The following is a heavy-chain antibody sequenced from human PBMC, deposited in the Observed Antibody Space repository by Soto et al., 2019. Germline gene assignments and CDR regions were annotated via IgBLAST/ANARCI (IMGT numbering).Heavy chain of an antibody. J-gene: IGHJ4*02. D-gene: IGHD1-26*01. Sequence: QVQLVQSGAEVKKPGASVKASCKASGYTFMRYDMSWVRQAPGQGLEWMGWIRAYNGETDSAQKFQVRVTLTTDTSTSTAYMELRSLRSDDTAVYYCARGGKYSGAFVPWGQGTLVTVSS. CDR3: ARGGKYSGAFVP. V-gene: IGHV1-18*04. CDR2: IRAYNGET. CDR1: GYTFMRYD.